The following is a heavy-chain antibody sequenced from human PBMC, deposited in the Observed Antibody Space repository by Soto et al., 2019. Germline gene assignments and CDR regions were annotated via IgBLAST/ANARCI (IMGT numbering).Heavy chain of an antibody. CDR3: AREGQELAGDH. J-gene: IGHJ4*02. V-gene: IGHV1-3*01. CDR1: GYTFRRYA. CDR2: INVANGNA. D-gene: IGHD1-1*01. Sequence: QVQLVQSGAEVKKPGASVRVSCKTSGYTFRRYALHWVRQAPGKTLEWMGWINVANGNAKCAQHFEDRLTITRDTSTTTVYLELTSLTSADTAIYFCAREGQELAGDHWGQGTMVTVYS.